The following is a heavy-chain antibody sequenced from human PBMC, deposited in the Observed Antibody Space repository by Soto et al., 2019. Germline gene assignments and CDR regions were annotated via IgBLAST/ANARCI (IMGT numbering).Heavy chain of an antibody. CDR1: GFTFSSYA. CDR3: AKGSANWDPRRYFDY. D-gene: IGHD7-27*01. Sequence: GGSLRLSCTASGFTFSSYAMSWVRQAPGKGLEWVSAISGSGGSTYYADSVKGRFTISRDNSKNTLYLQMSSLRAEDTAVYYCAKGSANWDPRRYFDYWGQGTLVTVSS. CDR2: ISGSGGST. J-gene: IGHJ4*02. V-gene: IGHV3-23*01.